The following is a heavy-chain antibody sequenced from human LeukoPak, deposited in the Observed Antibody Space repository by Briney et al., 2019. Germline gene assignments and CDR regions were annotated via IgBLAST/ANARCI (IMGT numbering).Heavy chain of an antibody. CDR3: ASGDGGSPSFDY. Sequence: SETLSLTCTVSGGSISSYYRSWIRQPPGKGLEWIGYIYYSGSTNYNPSLKSRVTISVDTSKNQFSLKLSSVTAADTAVYYCASGDGGSPSFDYWGQGTLVTVSS. V-gene: IGHV4-59*01. J-gene: IGHJ4*02. D-gene: IGHD2-15*01. CDR1: GGSISSYY. CDR2: IYYSGST.